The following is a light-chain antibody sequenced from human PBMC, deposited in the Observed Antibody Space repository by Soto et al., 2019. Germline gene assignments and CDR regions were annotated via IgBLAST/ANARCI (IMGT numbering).Light chain of an antibody. CDR2: DVS. J-gene: IGKJ1*01. V-gene: IGKV3-11*01. CDR1: QNISSY. CDR3: QQRSNWPRT. Sequence: EILMTQSPATLSLSPGKRATLSCRASQNISSYLIWYQQKPGQAPRLLIYDVSNRATGIPARFSGSGSGTDFTLTISSLAPEDFEVYYCQQRSNWPRTFGQGTKVDIK.